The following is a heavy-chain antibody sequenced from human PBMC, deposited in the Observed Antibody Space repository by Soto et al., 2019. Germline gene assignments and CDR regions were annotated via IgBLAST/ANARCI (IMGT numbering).Heavy chain of an antibody. J-gene: IGHJ4*02. CDR1: GFTFPSSA. CDR2: IVVGSGNT. Sequence: QMQLVQSGPEVKKPGTSVKVSCKASGFTFPSSAVQWVRQARGQRLEWIARIVVGSGNTNYAQKFQERLTISRDMSTNPAYMELGSLRSEDTAVYYCAAVPYYYDTSGTYFDYWGQGTLVTVSS. CDR3: AAVPYYYDTSGTYFDY. D-gene: IGHD3-22*01. V-gene: IGHV1-58*01.